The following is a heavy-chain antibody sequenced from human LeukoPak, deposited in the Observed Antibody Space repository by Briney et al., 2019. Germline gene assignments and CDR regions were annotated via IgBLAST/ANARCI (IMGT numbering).Heavy chain of an antibody. CDR2: IRYDASNK. Sequence: GGSLRLSCAASGFTFSSYGMHWVRQAPGKGLEWVAFIRYDASNKYYADSVKGRFTISRDNSKNTLYLQMNSLRAEDTAVYYCAKDVYYYDSSGYYYVENFDYWGQGTLVTVSS. CDR1: GFTFSSYG. D-gene: IGHD3-22*01. CDR3: AKDVYYYDSSGYYYVENFDY. V-gene: IGHV3-30*02. J-gene: IGHJ4*02.